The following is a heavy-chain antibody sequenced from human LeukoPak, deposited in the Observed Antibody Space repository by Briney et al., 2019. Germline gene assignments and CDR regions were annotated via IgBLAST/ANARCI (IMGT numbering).Heavy chain of an antibody. V-gene: IGHV1-8*01. Sequence: ASVKVSCKASGYTFTSYDINWVRQATGQGLEWMGWMNPNSGNTGYAQKFQGRVTMTRNTSISTAYMELSSLRSEDTAVYYCARGVYYYGSGRGQGNAFDIWGQGTMVTVSS. J-gene: IGHJ3*02. CDR3: ARGVYYYGSGRGQGNAFDI. CDR1: GYTFTSYD. CDR2: MNPNSGNT. D-gene: IGHD3-10*01.